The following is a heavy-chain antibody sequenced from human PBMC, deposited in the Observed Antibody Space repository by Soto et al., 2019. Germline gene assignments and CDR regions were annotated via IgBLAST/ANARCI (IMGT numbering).Heavy chain of an antibody. CDR2: ISYDGISK. Sequence: QVQLVESGGGVVQPGRSLRLSCAASGFTFSNYAIHWVRQAPGKGLEWVAVISYDGISKYYADSVKGRFTIFRDNSKNKVYLPMNILKAEETAVYYCARDQNPSGTYQGIVDSWGQGTLVTVSS. V-gene: IGHV3-30-3*01. CDR1: GFTFSNYA. D-gene: IGHD1-26*01. J-gene: IGHJ4*02. CDR3: ARDQNPSGTYQGIVDS.